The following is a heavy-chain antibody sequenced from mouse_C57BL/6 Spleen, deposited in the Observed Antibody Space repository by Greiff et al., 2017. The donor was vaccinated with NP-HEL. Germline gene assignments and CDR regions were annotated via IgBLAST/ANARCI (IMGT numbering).Heavy chain of an antibody. D-gene: IGHD2-2*01. Sequence: VQLKESGPELVKPGASVKMSCKASGYTFTDYNMHWVKQSHGKSLEWIGYINPNNGGTSYNKKFKGKATLTVNKSSSTAYMELRSLTSEDSAVYYCARGGYDQYFDVWGTGTTVTVSS. CDR3: ARGGYDQYFDV. J-gene: IGHJ1*03. V-gene: IGHV1-22*01. CDR1: GYTFTDYN. CDR2: INPNNGGT.